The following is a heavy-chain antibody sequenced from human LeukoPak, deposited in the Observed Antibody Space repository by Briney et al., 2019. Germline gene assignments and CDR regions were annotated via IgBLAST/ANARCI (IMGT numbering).Heavy chain of an antibody. Sequence: PGGSLRLSCAASGLSFSYYSMSWIRQAPGKGLECVSYSLGHTNSMYYADSVKGRFTISRYNAKNSLYLQLNSLRAEDTAVYYCVRVRWESTASHFYYFDYWGQGALVIVSS. D-gene: IGHD4-23*01. J-gene: IGHJ4*02. CDR2: SLGHTNSM. V-gene: IGHV3-11*01. CDR3: VRVRWESTASHFYYFDY. CDR1: GLSFSYYS.